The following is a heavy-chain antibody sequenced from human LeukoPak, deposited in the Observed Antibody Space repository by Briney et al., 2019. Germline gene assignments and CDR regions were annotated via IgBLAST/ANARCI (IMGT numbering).Heavy chain of an antibody. Sequence: SETLSLTCTVSGNSISSSSYYWGWIRQPPGKGLEWIGSIYYSGSTYYNPSLKSRLTISAHTSKNQFSLKLSPVTAADTAVYYCASLWRRAIDYGGQGTLVTVSS. CDR2: IYYSGST. D-gene: IGHD1-1*01. V-gene: IGHV4-39*01. J-gene: IGHJ4*02. CDR1: GNSISSSSYY. CDR3: ASLWRRAIDY.